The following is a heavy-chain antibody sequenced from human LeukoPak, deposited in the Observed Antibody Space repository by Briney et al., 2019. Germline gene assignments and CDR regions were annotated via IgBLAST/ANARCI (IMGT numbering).Heavy chain of an antibody. J-gene: IGHJ6*02. CDR2: INHSGST. D-gene: IGHD2-2*02. CDR3: ARRSGGGVVVPAAIGWDYYYYGMDV. Sequence: PSQTLSLTCTVSGGSISSGGYYWSWIRQPPGKGLEWIGEINHSGSTNYNPSLKSRVTISVDTSRNQFSLKLSSVTAADTAVYYCARRSGGGVVVPAAIGWDYYYYGMDVWGQGTTVTVSS. CDR1: GGSISSGGYY. V-gene: IGHV4-30-2*01.